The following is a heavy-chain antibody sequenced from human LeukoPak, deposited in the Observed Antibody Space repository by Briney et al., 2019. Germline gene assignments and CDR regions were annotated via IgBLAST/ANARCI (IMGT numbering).Heavy chain of an antibody. Sequence: GGSQRLSCAASGFTFDDYAMHWVRQAPGKGLQWVSLISGGGDSTYYADSVKGRFTISRDNSKNSLYLQMNSLRTEDTALYYCAKDMHRYYDTTGTNADFDYWGQGTLVTVSS. V-gene: IGHV3-43*02. CDR2: ISGGGDST. J-gene: IGHJ4*02. D-gene: IGHD3-22*01. CDR1: GFTFDDYA. CDR3: AKDMHRYYDTTGTNADFDY.